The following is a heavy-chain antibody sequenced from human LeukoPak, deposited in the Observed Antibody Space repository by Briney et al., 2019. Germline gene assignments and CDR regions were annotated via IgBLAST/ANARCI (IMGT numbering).Heavy chain of an antibody. D-gene: IGHD2-21*02. CDR2: VYYSGST. V-gene: IGHV4-61*01. CDR3: ARQVVVTAPLGY. Sequence: SETLSLTCTVSGGSVSSGSYSWTWIRQPPGKGLEWIGYVYYSGSTNYNPSLKSRLTISVDTSKNQFSLKLSSVTAADTALYYCARQVVVTAPLGYWGQGTLVTVSS. J-gene: IGHJ4*02. CDR1: GGSVSSGSYS.